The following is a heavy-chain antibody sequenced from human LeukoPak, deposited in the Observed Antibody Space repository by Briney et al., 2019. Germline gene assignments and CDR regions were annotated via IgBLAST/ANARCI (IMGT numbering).Heavy chain of an antibody. CDR1: GFTFSTYS. CDR3: AKCSGGNCYHSDDH. V-gene: IGHV3-21*01. CDR2: ISSGSRYV. J-gene: IGHJ5*02. Sequence: GGSLRLSCAASGFTFSTYSMNWVRQAPGKGLEWVSSISSGSRYVYYADSVKGRFTISRDNAKDSLYLQMNSLRAEDTAVYYCAKCSGGNCYHSDDHWGQGTLVTVSP. D-gene: IGHD2-15*01.